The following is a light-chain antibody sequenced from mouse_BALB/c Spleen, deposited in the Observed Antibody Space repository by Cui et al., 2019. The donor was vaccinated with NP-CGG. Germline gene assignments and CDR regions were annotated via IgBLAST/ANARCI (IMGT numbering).Light chain of an antibody. V-gene: IGLV1*01. CDR1: TGAITSNNY. J-gene: IGLJ1*01. CDR2: GTN. CDR3: ALWYSNHWV. Sequence: AVLTHASALTTSPGETVTLTCRSSTGAITSNNYANWVQEKPDHLFTGLIGGTNNRAPGVPARFSGSLIGDKAALTITGAQTEDEAIYFCALWYSNHWVFGGGTKLTVL.